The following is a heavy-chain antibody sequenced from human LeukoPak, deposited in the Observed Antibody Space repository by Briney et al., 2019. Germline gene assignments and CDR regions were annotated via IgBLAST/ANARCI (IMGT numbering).Heavy chain of an antibody. CDR1: GGSFSGYY. V-gene: IGHV4-34*01. Sequence: SETLSLTCAVYGGSFSGYYWSWIRQPPGKGLEWIGEINHSGSTNYNPSLKSRVTISVDTSKNQFSLKLSSVTAADTAVYYCASRKHFWSGRYYYYYMDVWGKGTTVTVSS. CDR3: ASRKHFWSGRYYYYYMDV. D-gene: IGHD3-3*02. J-gene: IGHJ6*03. CDR2: INHSGST.